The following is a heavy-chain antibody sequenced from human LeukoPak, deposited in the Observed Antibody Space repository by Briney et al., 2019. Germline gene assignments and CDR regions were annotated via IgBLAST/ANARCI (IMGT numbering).Heavy chain of an antibody. D-gene: IGHD3-10*01. J-gene: IGHJ4*02. CDR1: GFTFSRYG. CDR3: ATHYYASGNYYNPIFY. Sequence: PGGSPRLSCAASGFTFSRYGMHWVRQAPGKGLEWVAFIRYDESDKKYKDSVKGRFTVSKDNSKNTLSLQMHSLRVEDTAVYYCATHYYASGNYYNPIFYWGQGALVTVSS. CDR2: IRYDESDK. V-gene: IGHV3-30*02.